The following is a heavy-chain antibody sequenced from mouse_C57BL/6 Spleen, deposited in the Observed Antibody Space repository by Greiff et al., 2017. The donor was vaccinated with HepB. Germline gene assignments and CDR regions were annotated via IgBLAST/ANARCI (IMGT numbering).Heavy chain of an antibody. V-gene: IGHV14-1*01. CDR1: GFNIKDYY. D-gene: IGHD2-3*01. CDR2: IDPEDGDT. Sequence: VQLQQSGAELVRPGASVKLSCTASGFNIKDYYMHWVKQRPEQGLEWIGRIDPEDGDTEYAPKFQGKATMTADTSSNTAYLQLSSLTSEDTAVYYCTTLYYDGYQDWYFDVWGTGTPVTVSS. CDR3: TTLYYDGYQDWYFDV. J-gene: IGHJ1*03.